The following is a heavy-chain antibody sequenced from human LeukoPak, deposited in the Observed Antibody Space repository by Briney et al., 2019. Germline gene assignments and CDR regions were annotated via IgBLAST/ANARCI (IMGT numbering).Heavy chain of an antibody. D-gene: IGHD5-24*01. CDR2: IDQDGNEK. CDR3: VREANGYFVRHFDP. J-gene: IGHJ2*01. CDR1: GFTVSSKY. V-gene: IGHV3-7*01. Sequence: GRSLRLSCAASGFTVSSKYMSCVRQAPGKGMEWVANIDQDGNEKYYVDSVKGRLTISRDNAKNSLHLQMNSLREEDTAVYYCVREANGYFVRHFDPWGRGTRVSVSS.